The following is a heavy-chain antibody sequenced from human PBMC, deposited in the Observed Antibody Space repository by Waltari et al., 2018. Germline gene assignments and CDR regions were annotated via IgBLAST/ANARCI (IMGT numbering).Heavy chain of an antibody. J-gene: IGHJ6*02. Sequence: QVQLQQSGPGLVKPSQTLSLTCAIPGDSVSSNSAAWNWIRQSPSRGLEWLGRTYYRSKWYNDYAVSVKSRITINPDTSKNQFSLQLNSVTPEDTAVYYCARDWIAARRGGYYGMDVWGQGTTVTVSS. CDR3: ARDWIAARRGGYYGMDV. CDR2: TYYRSKWYN. D-gene: IGHD6-6*01. CDR1: GDSVSSNSAA. V-gene: IGHV6-1*01.